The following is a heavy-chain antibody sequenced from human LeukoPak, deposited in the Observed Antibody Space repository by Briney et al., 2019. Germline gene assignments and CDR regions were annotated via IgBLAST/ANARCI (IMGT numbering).Heavy chain of an antibody. V-gene: IGHV3-23*01. Sequence: AXXGFXXXSYAMSWVRQAPGKGLEWVSAISGSGGSTYYADSVKGRFTISRDNSKNTLYLQMNSLRAEDTAVYYCAKAPGYSSRYFDYWGQGTLVTVSS. CDR2: ISGSGGST. J-gene: IGHJ4*02. CDR3: AKAPGYSSRYFDY. D-gene: IGHD6-13*01. CDR1: GFXXXSYA.